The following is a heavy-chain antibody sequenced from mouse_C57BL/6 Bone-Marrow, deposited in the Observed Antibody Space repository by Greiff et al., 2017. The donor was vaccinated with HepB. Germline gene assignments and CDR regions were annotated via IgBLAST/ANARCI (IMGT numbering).Heavy chain of an antibody. V-gene: IGHV3-6*01. J-gene: IGHJ4*01. CDR2: ISYDGSN. CDR1: GYSITSGYY. Sequence: EVKLMESGPGLVKPSQSLSLTCSVTGYSITSGYYRNWIRQFPGNKLEWMGYISYDGSNNYNPSLKNRISITRDTSKNQFFLKLNSVTTEDTATYYCARIYYGYGRAMDYWGQGTSVTVSS. CDR3: ARIYYGYGRAMDY. D-gene: IGHD2-2*01.